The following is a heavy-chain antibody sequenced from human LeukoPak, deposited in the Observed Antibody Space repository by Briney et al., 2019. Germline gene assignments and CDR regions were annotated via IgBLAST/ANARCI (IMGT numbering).Heavy chain of an antibody. CDR3: AKASDRYYFVY. CDR1: GFTFSTYA. V-gene: IGHV3-23*01. Sequence: GGSLRLSCAASGFTFSTYAMHWVRQAPGKGLEWVSGISASGGSTFYADSVKGRFTISKDNSKNTLFLQMNSLRREDTAMYYCAKASDRYYFVYWGQGTPVTVSS. D-gene: IGHD2-21*01. CDR2: ISASGGST. J-gene: IGHJ4*02.